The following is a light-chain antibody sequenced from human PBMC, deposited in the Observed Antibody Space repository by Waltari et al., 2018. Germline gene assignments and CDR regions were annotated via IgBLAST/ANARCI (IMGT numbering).Light chain of an antibody. CDR1: QSIGRL. J-gene: IGKJ1*01. CDR3: QQSYSIPRT. V-gene: IGKV1-39*01. CDR2: AAF. Sequence: DIQMTQTPSSLSAFVGDRVTITCRASQSIGRLLNWYQQKPGRAPKLLIFAAFSLQSGVPSRFSGSDGGYGRDFILTINSLQPEDFATYYCQQSYSIPRTFGQGTRVEPK.